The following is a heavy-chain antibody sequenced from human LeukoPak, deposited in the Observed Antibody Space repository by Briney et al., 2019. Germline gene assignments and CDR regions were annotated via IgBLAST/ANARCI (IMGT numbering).Heavy chain of an antibody. V-gene: IGHV1-69*06. J-gene: IGHJ6*03. CDR1: GGTFSSYA. D-gene: IGHD3-10*01. Sequence: ASVKVSCKASGGTFSSYAISWVRQAPGQGLEWMGGIIPIFGTANYAQKFQGRVTITADKSTSTAYMELSSLRSEDTAVYYCARQRYYYGSGSYYMYYYYYMDVWGKGTTVTVSS. CDR3: ARQRYYYGSGSYYMYYYYYMDV. CDR2: IIPIFGTA.